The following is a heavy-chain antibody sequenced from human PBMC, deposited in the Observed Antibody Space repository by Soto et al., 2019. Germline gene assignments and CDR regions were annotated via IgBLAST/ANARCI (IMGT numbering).Heavy chain of an antibody. CDR1: GYSFTSNW. V-gene: IGHV5-51*01. CDR3: ARQIRVNSVKVFDP. Sequence: GESLKISCKGSGYSFTSNWIAWVRQMPGKGLEWMGIIYPGDSDTRYSPSSQGQVTISADKSISTAYLQWSSLKASDTAMYYCARQIRVNSVKVFDPWGQGTLVTVSS. D-gene: IGHD3-10*01. J-gene: IGHJ5*02. CDR2: IYPGDSDT.